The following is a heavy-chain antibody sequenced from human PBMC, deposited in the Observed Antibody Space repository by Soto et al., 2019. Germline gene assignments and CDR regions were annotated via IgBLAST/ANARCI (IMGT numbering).Heavy chain of an antibody. CDR2: IYYSGST. CDR1: GGSISSYY. D-gene: IGHD5-12*01. Sequence: XATLSLTCTVSGGSISSYYWSWIRQPPGKGLEWIGYIYYSGSTNYNPSLKSRVTISVDTSKNQFSLKLSSVTAADTAVYYCARDGYTFFDYWGQGTLVTVSS. V-gene: IGHV4-59*01. J-gene: IGHJ4*02. CDR3: ARDGYTFFDY.